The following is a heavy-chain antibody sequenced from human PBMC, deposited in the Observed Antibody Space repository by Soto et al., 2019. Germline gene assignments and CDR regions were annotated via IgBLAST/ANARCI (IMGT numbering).Heavy chain of an antibody. D-gene: IGHD3-3*01. V-gene: IGHV4-39*01. J-gene: IGHJ5*02. CDR3: VRGLTYYDFWSGYYTERSGWFHP. CDR1: GGSISSSSYY. Sequence: QLQLQESGPGLVKPSETLSLTCTVSGGSISSSSYYWGWIRQPPGKGLEWIGSIYYSGSTYYNPSLKSRVTISVDTSKNQFSLKLSSVTAADTAVYYCVRGLTYYDFWSGYYTERSGWFHPWGQGTLVTVSS. CDR2: IYYSGST.